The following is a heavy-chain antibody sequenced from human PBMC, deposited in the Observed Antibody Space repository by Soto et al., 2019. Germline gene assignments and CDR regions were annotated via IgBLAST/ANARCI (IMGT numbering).Heavy chain of an antibody. CDR2: IYHSAST. CDR1: GGSVSSGSYY. J-gene: IGHJ4*02. D-gene: IGHD2-15*01. V-gene: IGHV4-61*01. CDR3: ARGGNNFDY. Sequence: SETLSLTCTVSGGSVSSGSYYWRWIRPPPGKGLEWIGYIYHSASTNYNPSLKSRVTISVDTSKNQFSLKLSSVAAADTAEDYCARGGNNFDYWGQGTLVTVSS.